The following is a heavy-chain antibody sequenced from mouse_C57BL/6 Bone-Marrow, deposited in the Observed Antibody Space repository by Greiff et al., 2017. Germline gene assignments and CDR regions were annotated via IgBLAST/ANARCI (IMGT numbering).Heavy chain of an antibody. CDR2: IDPSDSYT. CDR1: GYTFTSYW. J-gene: IGHJ1*03. CDR3: AKAVWSYGSGGWYFDD. Sequence: QVQLQQPGAELVMPGASVKLSCKASGYTFTSYWMHWVKQRPGQGLEWIGEIDPSDSYTNYNQKFKGKSTLTVDKSSSTAYMQLSSLTSEDSAVYYCAKAVWSYGSGGWYFDDWGTGTTVTVSS. D-gene: IGHD1-1*01. V-gene: IGHV1-69*01.